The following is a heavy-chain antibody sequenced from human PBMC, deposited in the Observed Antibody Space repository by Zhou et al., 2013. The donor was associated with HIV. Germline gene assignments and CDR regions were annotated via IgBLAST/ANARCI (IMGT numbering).Heavy chain of an antibody. J-gene: IGHJ6*03. D-gene: IGHD6-13*01. V-gene: IGHV1-69*05. CDR3: ARGTIAAAGTWSDYYYMDV. CDR2: IIPIFGTA. CDR1: GGTFSSYA. Sequence: QVQLVQSGAEVKKPGSSVKVSCKASGGTFSSYAISWVRQAPGQGLEWMGGIIPIFGTANYAQKFQGRVTITTDESTSTAYMELSSLRSEDTAVYYCARGTIAAAGTWSDYYYMDVWGKGTTVTVSS.